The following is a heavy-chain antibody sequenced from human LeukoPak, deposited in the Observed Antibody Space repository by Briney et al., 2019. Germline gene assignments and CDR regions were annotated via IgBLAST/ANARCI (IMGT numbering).Heavy chain of an antibody. J-gene: IGHJ4*02. CDR1: GGSISSYY. D-gene: IGHD2-15*01. V-gene: IGHV4-59*08. CDR3: ASHAGGKKGYFDY. CDR2: IYYSGST. Sequence: SETLSLTCTVSGGSISSYYWSWIRQPPGKGLEWIGYIYYSGSTNYNPSPKSRVTISVDTSKNQFSLKLSSVTAADTAVYYCASHAGGKKGYFDYWGQGTLVTVSS.